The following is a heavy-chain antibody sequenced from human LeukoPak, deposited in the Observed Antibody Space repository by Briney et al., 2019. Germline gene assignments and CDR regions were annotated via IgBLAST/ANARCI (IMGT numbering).Heavy chain of an antibody. CDR1: GYTFTSNY. Sequence: ASVKVSCKAFGYTFTSNYMHWVRQAPGQGLEWMGWINPNSGGTNYAQKFQGRVTMTRDTSISTAYMELSRLRSDDTAVYYCARVGGTAYCGGDCYPEPFDYWGQGTLVTVSS. D-gene: IGHD2-21*02. V-gene: IGHV1-2*02. J-gene: IGHJ4*02. CDR2: INPNSGGT. CDR3: ARVGGTAYCGGDCYPEPFDY.